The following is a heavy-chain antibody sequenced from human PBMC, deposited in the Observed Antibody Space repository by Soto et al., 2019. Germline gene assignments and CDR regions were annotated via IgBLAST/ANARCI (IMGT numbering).Heavy chain of an antibody. J-gene: IGHJ6*02. CDR1: GGSFSGYY. Sequence: SETLSLTCAVYGGSFSGYYWSWIRQPPGKGLEWIGEINHSGSTNYNPSLKSRVTISVDTSKNQFSLKLSSVTAADTAVYYCARWKDIVATTLIRYYYGMDVWGQGTTVTVSS. V-gene: IGHV4-34*01. CDR2: INHSGST. CDR3: ARWKDIVATTLIRYYYGMDV. D-gene: IGHD5-12*01.